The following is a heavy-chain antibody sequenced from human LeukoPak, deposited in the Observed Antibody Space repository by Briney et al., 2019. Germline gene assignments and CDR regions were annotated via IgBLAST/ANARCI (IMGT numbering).Heavy chain of an antibody. CDR3: ARVGRPYDAFDI. CDR2: IKPNSGGT. Sequence: ASVKVSCKASGYTFTGYYIHWVRQAPGQGLEWMGWIKPNSGGTNYAQKFQGRVTMTRDTSISTAYMELSRLRSDDTAVYYCARVGRPYDAFDIWGQGTMVTVSS. CDR1: GYTFTGYY. J-gene: IGHJ3*02. V-gene: IGHV1-2*02.